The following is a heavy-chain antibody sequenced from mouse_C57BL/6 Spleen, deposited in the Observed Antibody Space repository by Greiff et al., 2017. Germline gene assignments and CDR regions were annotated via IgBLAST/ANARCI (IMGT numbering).Heavy chain of an antibody. CDR3: ALLGYYAMDY. D-gene: IGHD4-1*01. Sequence: EVQLQQSGPGLVKPSQSLSLTCSVTGYSITSGYYWNWIRQFPGNKLEWMGYISYDGSNNYNPSLKNRISITRDTSKNQFFLKLNSVTTEDTATYYCALLGYYAMDYWGQGTSVTVSS. V-gene: IGHV3-6*01. J-gene: IGHJ4*01. CDR1: GYSITSGYY. CDR2: ISYDGSN.